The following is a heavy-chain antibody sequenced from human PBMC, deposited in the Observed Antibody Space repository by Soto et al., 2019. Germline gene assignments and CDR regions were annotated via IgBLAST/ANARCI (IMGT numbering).Heavy chain of an antibody. Sequence: SVKVSCKASGGTFSSYAISWVRQAPGQGLEWMGGIIPIFGTANYAQKFQGRATITADESTSTAYMELSSLRSEDTAVYYCAREGRDGYNYGDYYYGMDVWGQGTTVTVSS. CDR2: IIPIFGTA. J-gene: IGHJ6*02. V-gene: IGHV1-69*13. CDR3: AREGRDGYNYGDYYYGMDV. CDR1: GGTFSSYA. D-gene: IGHD5-12*01.